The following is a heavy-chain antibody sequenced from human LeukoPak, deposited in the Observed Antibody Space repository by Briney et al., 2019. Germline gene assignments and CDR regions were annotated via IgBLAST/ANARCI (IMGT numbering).Heavy chain of an antibody. D-gene: IGHD4-17*01. J-gene: IGHJ4*02. Sequence: SETLSLTCTVSGGSISSSSYYWGWIRQPPGKGLEWIGSIYYSGSTYYNPSLKSRVTISVDTSKNQFSLKLSSVTAADTAVYYCARAVDYGDGSYFDYWGQGTLVTVSS. CDR2: IYYSGST. CDR1: GGSISSSSYY. CDR3: ARAVDYGDGSYFDY. V-gene: IGHV4-39*01.